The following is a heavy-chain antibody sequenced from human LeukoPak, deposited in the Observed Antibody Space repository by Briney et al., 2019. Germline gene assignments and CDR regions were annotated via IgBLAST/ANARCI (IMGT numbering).Heavy chain of an antibody. V-gene: IGHV3-9*01. CDR2: ISWNSGSI. D-gene: IGHD1-26*01. Sequence: GGSLRLSCAASGFTFDDYAMHWVRQAPGEGLEWVSGISWNSGSIGYADSVKGRFTISRDNAKNLLYLQMNSLRAEDTAVYYCARVGATSGLDYWGQGTLVTVSS. CDR3: ARVGATSGLDY. J-gene: IGHJ4*02. CDR1: GFTFDDYA.